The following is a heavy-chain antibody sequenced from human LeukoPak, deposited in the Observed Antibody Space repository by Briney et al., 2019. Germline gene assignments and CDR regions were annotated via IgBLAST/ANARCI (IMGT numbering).Heavy chain of an antibody. CDR1: GFTFSSYW. J-gene: IGHJ4*02. Sequence: GGSLRLSWAASGFTFSSYWMHWVRQVPGKGPVWVSRIESDGSTTSYGDSVKGRFTISRDNAKNTLYLQMNSLRAEDTAVYYCARGFGSGSSLPFDSWGQGTLVTVSS. V-gene: IGHV3-74*01. CDR2: IESDGSTT. D-gene: IGHD3-10*01. CDR3: ARGFGSGSSLPFDS.